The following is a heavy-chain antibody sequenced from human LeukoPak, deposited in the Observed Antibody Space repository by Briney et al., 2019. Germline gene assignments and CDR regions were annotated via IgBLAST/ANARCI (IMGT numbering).Heavy chain of an antibody. D-gene: IGHD3-10*01. Sequence: SETLSLTCTVSGGSISSYYWSWIRQPPGKGLEWIGYIYYSGSTNYNPSLKNRVTISVDTSKNQFSLKLSSVTAADTAVYYCARRGLLWFVNWFDPWGQGTLVTVSS. CDR1: GGSISSYY. CDR3: ARRGLLWFVNWFDP. CDR2: IYYSGST. J-gene: IGHJ5*02. V-gene: IGHV4-59*12.